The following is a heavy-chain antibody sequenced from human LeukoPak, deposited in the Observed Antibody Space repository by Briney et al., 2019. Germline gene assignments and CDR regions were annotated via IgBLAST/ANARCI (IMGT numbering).Heavy chain of an antibody. CDR3: ARLERYCSSTSCYTSFDY. CDR2: IYPGDSDT. Sequence: GESLKISCKGSGYTFTNYWIGWVRQMPGKGLEWMGIIYPGDSDTKYSPSFQGQVTISVDKSISTAYLQWNSLKASDTAMYYCARLERYCSSTSCYTSFDYWGQGTLVTVSS. J-gene: IGHJ4*02. CDR1: GYTFTNYW. V-gene: IGHV5-51*01. D-gene: IGHD2-2*02.